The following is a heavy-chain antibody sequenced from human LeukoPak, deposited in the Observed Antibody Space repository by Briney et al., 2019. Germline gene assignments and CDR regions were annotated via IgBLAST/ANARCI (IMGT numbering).Heavy chain of an antibody. V-gene: IGHV1-18*01. CDR2: ISAYNGNT. D-gene: IGHD2-2*01. J-gene: IGHJ4*02. CDR1: GYTFTSYG. Sequence: ASVKVFCKTSGYTFTSYGISWVRQAPGQGLEWMGWISAYNGNTNYAQKLQGRVTMTTDTSTSTAYMELRSLRSDDTAVYYCARDGDSCTSTSCYYPLDYWGQGTLVTVSS. CDR3: ARDGDSCTSTSCYYPLDY.